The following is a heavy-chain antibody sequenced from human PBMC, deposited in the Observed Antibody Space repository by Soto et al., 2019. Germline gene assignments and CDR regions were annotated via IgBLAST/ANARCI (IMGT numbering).Heavy chain of an antibody. Sequence: EVQVVESGGGPVQPGDSLRLSCVVSGPNFDNYWMHWVRQAPGKGLVWVSRINNDGTTTNYEDSVQGRFTISRDNAKHALYLPMNSLRDEDMGVYYCVRVLVGAAGLFDNWGQGRLVTVSS. CDR2: INNDGTTT. CDR1: GPNFDNYW. CDR3: VRVLVGAAGLFDN. D-gene: IGHD1-26*01. V-gene: IGHV3-74*01. J-gene: IGHJ4*02.